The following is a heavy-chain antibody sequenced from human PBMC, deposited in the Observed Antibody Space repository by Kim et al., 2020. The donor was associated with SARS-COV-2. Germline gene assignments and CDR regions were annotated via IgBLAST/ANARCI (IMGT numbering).Heavy chain of an antibody. D-gene: IGHD2-21*01. J-gene: IGHJ3*01. CDR1: GYTMSSYG. CDR2: IGAHNGDT. CDR3: ARDCGFNSPFCSPLDV. V-gene: IGHV1-18*01. Sequence: ASVKVSCKASGYTMSSYGITWVRQAPGQGLEWMGWIGAHNGDTNYVKKFQDRVTLTIDTSTSTAYLEVTSLRSDDTAVYYCARDCGFNSPFCSPLDVWGHGTTVIVAS.